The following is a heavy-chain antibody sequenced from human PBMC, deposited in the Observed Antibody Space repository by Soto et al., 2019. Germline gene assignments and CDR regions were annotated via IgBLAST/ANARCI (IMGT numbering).Heavy chain of an antibody. Sequence: QVQLVQSGAEVKKPGSSVKVSCKASGGTFSSYAISWVRQAPGQGLEWMGGIIPIFGTANYAQKFQGRVTITADESTSTADMELSSLRSEETAVYYCARDQIGYCSSTSCYSQFWFDPWGQGTLVTVSS. V-gene: IGHV1-69*01. CDR1: GGTFSSYA. J-gene: IGHJ5*02. CDR2: IIPIFGTA. D-gene: IGHD2-2*02. CDR3: ARDQIGYCSSTSCYSQFWFDP.